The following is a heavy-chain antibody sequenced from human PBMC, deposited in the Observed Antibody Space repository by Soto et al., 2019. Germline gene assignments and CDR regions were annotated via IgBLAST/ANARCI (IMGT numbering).Heavy chain of an antibody. CDR2: ISYDGNNK. CDR1: GFTFSSFP. CDR3: AKKVPSASGDYNYFCGMDV. D-gene: IGHD3-3*01. Sequence: QVQLVESGGGVVQPGGSLRLSCVASGFTFSSFPMHWVRQAPGKGLEWVAIISYDGNNKYYADSVKGRFTISRDNSKNTLYLQMSSLRAEDTAVYYCAKKVPSASGDYNYFCGMDVWGQGTTVTVSS. V-gene: IGHV3-30-3*02. J-gene: IGHJ6*02.